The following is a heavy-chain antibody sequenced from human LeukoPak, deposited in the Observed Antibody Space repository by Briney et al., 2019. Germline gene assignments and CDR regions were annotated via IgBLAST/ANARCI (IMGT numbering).Heavy chain of an antibody. J-gene: IGHJ3*02. CDR1: GGSISSSSYY. Sequence: SETLSLTCTVSGGSISSSSYYWGWFRQPPGKGLGWIGRIYYSGSTYYNPSLKSRVTISVDTSKNQFSLKLSSVTAADTAVYYCASYCSSTSCYIPYAFDIWGQGTMVTVSS. D-gene: IGHD2-2*02. CDR3: ASYCSSTSCYIPYAFDI. V-gene: IGHV4-39*07. CDR2: IYYSGST.